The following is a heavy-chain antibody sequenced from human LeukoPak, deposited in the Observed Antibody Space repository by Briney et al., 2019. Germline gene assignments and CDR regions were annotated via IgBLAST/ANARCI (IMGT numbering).Heavy chain of an antibody. CDR2: IKQDGSDK. J-gene: IGHJ4*02. V-gene: IGHV3-7*04. Sequence: GSLRLSCAASGFTFSNYWMSWVRQAPGKGLEWVANIKQDGSDKYYVDSLKGRFTISRDNAEDSLYLQMNSLRAEDTAVYYCARVNGDYGGSLDYWGQGTLVTVSS. CDR3: ARVNGDYGGSLDY. D-gene: IGHD4-23*01. CDR1: GFTFSNYW.